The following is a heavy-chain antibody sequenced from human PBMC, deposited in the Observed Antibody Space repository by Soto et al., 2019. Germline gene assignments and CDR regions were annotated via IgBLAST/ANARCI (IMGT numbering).Heavy chain of an antibody. Sequence: QVQMQESGPGLVKPSGTLSLTCAVSGDSISSSVWWTWVRQPPGKGLEWIGEVFHTGDTYFNPSPRSRVAMSVDKSTNEFSLKVTSVTAADTAIYYCARKAWVRFDYWGQGALVTVSS. CDR2: VFHTGDT. CDR3: ARKAWVRFDY. V-gene: IGHV4-4*02. CDR1: GDSISSSVW. D-gene: IGHD7-27*01. J-gene: IGHJ4*02.